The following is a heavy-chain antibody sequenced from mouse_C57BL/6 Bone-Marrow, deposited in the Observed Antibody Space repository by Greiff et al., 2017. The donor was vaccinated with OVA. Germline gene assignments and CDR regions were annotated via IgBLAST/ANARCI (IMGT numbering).Heavy chain of an antibody. CDR3: AREYYCYDSYFDY. D-gene: IGHD2-12*01. V-gene: IGHV1-54*01. CDR1: GYAFTNYL. Sequence: VQLKESGAELVRPGTSVKVSCKASGYAFTNYLIEWVKQRPGQGLEWIGVINPGSGGTNYNEKFKGKATLTADKSSSTAYMQHSSLTSDDSAVYFCAREYYCYDSYFDYWGQGTTLTVSS. J-gene: IGHJ2*01. CDR2: INPGSGGT.